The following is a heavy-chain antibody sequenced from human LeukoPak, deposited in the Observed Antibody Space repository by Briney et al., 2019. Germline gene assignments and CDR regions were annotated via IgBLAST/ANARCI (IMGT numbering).Heavy chain of an antibody. J-gene: IGHJ6*03. V-gene: IGHV3-30*02. CDR2: IRYDGSNK. D-gene: IGHD3-22*01. CDR1: GFTFSSYG. Sequence: GGSLRLSCAASGFTFSSYGMHWVRQAPGKGLEWVAFIRYDGSNKYYADSVKGRFIISRDNSKNTLYLQMNSLRAEDTAVYYCAKDRYYDSSGYPSIYYYYYMDVWGKGTTVTVSS. CDR3: AKDRYYDSSGYPSIYYYYYMDV.